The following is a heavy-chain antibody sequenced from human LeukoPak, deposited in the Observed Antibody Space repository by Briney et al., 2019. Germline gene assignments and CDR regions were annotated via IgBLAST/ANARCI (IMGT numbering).Heavy chain of an antibody. J-gene: IGHJ4*02. CDR3: VRGTGY. CDR1: GFTFSTYV. D-gene: IGHD3-16*01. V-gene: IGHV3-64D*06. Sequence: GGSLRLSCSVSGFTFSTYVMHWVRQAPGKGLEYVSAISSNGDNTYYADSVKGRFTISRDNSKNTLYLQMSSLRADDTAVYYCVRGTGYWGQGTLFTVSS. CDR2: ISSNGDNT.